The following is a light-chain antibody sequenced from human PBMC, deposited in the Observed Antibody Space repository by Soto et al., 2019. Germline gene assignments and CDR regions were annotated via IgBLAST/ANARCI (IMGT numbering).Light chain of an antibody. CDR1: SSDVGGYNY. Sequence: QSVLTQPASVSGSPGQSITISCTGTSSDVGGYNYVSWYQQHPGKAPKLMIYEVSNRPSGVSNRFSGSKSGNTASLTISGLQAEDEADYYCSSYTSRRTPTFANGTK. CDR2: EVS. CDR3: SSYTSRRTPT. J-gene: IGLJ1*01. V-gene: IGLV2-14*01.